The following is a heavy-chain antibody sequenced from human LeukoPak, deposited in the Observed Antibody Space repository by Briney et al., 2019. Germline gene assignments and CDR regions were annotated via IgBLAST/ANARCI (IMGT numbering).Heavy chain of an antibody. CDR3: ARDGYLAVDY. Sequence: ASETLSLTCTVSGGSISSSTYYWGWIRQPLGKGLEWIGNIYYSGNTYYNPSLQSRVTVSVDTSKNQFSLKVSSVTAADTAVCYCARDGYLAVDYWGQGTLVTVSS. D-gene: IGHD2-2*03. CDR1: GGSISSSTYY. V-gene: IGHV4-39*07. J-gene: IGHJ4*02. CDR2: IYYSGNT.